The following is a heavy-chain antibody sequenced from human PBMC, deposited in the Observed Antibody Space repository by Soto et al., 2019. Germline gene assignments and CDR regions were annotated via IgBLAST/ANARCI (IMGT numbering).Heavy chain of an antibody. CDR3: ARDFWLGIASYFDL. J-gene: IGHJ2*01. CDR1: GVSISGYY. D-gene: IGHD6-19*01. V-gene: IGHV4-59*01. Sequence: QVQLQESGPGLVKPSETLSLTCTVSGVSISGYYWSWIRQPPGKGLEWIGHVYSGSTNYNPSLKSRVTISVDTSKSQFSLKLNSVTAADTAVYYCARDFWLGIASYFDLWGRGTLVTVSS. CDR2: VYSGST.